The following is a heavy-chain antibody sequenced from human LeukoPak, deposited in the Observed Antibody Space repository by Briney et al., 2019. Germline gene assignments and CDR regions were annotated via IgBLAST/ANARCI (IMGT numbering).Heavy chain of an antibody. CDR2: IYWDDDK. J-gene: IGHJ4*02. CDR1: GFSLSTRGVG. Sequence: KESGPTLVKPTQTLTLTCTFSGFSLSTRGVGVGWIRQPPGKALEWPALIYWDDDKRYSPSLKSRLTITKDTPKNQVVLTMTNMDPVDTATYYCAQVDYDGSDFDYWGQGTPVTVSS. V-gene: IGHV2-5*02. D-gene: IGHD3-22*01. CDR3: AQVDYDGSDFDY.